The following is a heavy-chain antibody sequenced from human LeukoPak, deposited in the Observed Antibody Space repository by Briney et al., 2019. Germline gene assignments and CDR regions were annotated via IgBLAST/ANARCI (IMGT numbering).Heavy chain of an antibody. V-gene: IGHV4-38-2*02. D-gene: IGHD3-16*01. CDR2: IYHSGRT. CDR1: GYSISSGYY. CDR3: ASWGRGSSYFDY. Sequence: PSETLSLTCTVSGYSISSGYYWGWIRQPPGKGLEWIGSIYHSGRTFYNPSLKSRVTISVDTSKNQFSLKLTSVTAADTAVYYCASWGRGSSYFDYWGQGTLVTVSS. J-gene: IGHJ4*02.